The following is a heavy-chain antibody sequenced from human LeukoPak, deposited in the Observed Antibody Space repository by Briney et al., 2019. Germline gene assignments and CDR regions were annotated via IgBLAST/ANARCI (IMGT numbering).Heavy chain of an antibody. CDR3: AQDIGGG. D-gene: IGHD2-15*01. CDR2: ISGDGRFT. V-gene: IGHV3-43*02. Sequence: GGSLRLSCAASGFIFDDYAMHWVRHAPGKGLEWVSLISGDGRFTSFADSVRGRFTISRDNNTYFLYLQMNGLRTEDTALYYCAQDIGGGWGQGTLVTVSS. J-gene: IGHJ4*02. CDR1: GFIFDDYA.